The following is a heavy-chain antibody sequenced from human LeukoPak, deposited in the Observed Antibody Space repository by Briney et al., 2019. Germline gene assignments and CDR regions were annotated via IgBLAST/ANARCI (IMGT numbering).Heavy chain of an antibody. CDR2: ISGSGGST. CDR3: AKAYSSGWPAYYYYGMDV. J-gene: IGHJ6*02. CDR1: GFTFSSYA. V-gene: IGHV3-23*01. D-gene: IGHD6-19*01. Sequence: GGSLRLSCAASGFTFSSYAMSWVRQAPGKGLEWVSAISGSGGSTYYADSVKGRFTISRDNSKNTLYLQMNSLRAEDTAVYYCAKAYSSGWPAYYYYGMDVWGQGTTVTVSS.